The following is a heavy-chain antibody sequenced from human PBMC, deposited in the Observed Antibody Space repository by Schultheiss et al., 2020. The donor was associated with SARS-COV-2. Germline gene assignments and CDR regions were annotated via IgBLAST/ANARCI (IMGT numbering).Heavy chain of an antibody. CDR1: GYIFNNHW. CDR2: IDPSDSYI. Sequence: GGSLRLSCTGSGYIFNNHWIHWVRQLPGKGLEWMGRIDPSDSYISYSPSFQGHVSISADRSINTAYLQWISLNTSDTAIYYCARQVGGGQWRVTRFDPWGQGTLVTVSS. J-gene: IGHJ5*02. V-gene: IGHV5-10-1*01. CDR3: ARQVGGGQWRVTRFDP. D-gene: IGHD6-19*01.